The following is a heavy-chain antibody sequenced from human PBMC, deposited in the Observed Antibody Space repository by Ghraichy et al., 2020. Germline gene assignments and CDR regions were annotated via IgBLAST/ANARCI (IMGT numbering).Heavy chain of an antibody. J-gene: IGHJ4*02. CDR2: ISGSGGST. Sequence: GGSLRLSCAASGFTFSSYAMSWVRQAPGKGLEWVSAISGSGGSTYYADSVKGRFTISRDNSKNTLYLQMNSLRAEDTAVYYCAKLRTYYDFWSAPTYYFDYWGQGTLVTVSS. V-gene: IGHV3-23*01. CDR1: GFTFSSYA. CDR3: AKLRTYYDFWSAPTYYFDY. D-gene: IGHD3-3*01.